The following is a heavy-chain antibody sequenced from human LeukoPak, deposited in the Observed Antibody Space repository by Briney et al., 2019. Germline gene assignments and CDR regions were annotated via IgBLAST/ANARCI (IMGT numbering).Heavy chain of an antibody. CDR3: ARGYSTSWYHFWYFDL. CDR1: GFTFSSFS. Sequence: GGSLRLSCAASGFTFSSFSMSWIRQAPGRGLEWVSSISSGGDSYIYYADSVEGRFTISRDNAKDALYLQMTSLRAEDTAVYYCARGYSTSWYHFWYFDLWGRGTLVTVSS. J-gene: IGHJ2*01. D-gene: IGHD6-13*01. V-gene: IGHV3-21*01. CDR2: ISSGGDSYI.